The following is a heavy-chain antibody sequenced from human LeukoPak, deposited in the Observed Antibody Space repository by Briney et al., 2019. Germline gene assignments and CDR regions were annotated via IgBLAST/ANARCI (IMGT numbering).Heavy chain of an antibody. CDR2: IKSNNDGGTT. Sequence: GGSLRLSCAASGFIFNKAWMNWVRQAPGKGREWFGRIKSNNDGGTTDYASHVEGRFLISRDDSQNTIYLHMNRLIIDDPAIYYCTPVMVEDRGFWGQGTLVTVSS. CDR3: TPVMVEDRGF. V-gene: IGHV3-15*01. CDR1: GFIFNKAW. J-gene: IGHJ4*02. D-gene: IGHD2-21*01.